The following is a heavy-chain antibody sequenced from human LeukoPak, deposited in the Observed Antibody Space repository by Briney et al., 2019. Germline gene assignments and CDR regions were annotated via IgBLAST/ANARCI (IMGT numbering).Heavy chain of an antibody. CDR3: ARPESIAAAGTPFDY. CDR2: IVPSDSYT. D-gene: IGHD6-13*01. CDR1: GYSFTSYW. V-gene: IGHV5-10-1*01. Sequence: GEALKISCKGSGYSFTSYWISWVRQMPGKGLEWMRRIVPSDSYTNYSPSFQGHVTISADKSISTAYLQWSSLKASDTAMYYCARPESIAAAGTPFDYWGQGTLVTVSS. J-gene: IGHJ4*02.